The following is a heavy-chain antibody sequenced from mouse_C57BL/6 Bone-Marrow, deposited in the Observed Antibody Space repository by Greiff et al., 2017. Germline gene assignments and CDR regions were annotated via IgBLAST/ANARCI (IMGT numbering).Heavy chain of an antibody. Sequence: EVKLVESGGGLVKPGGSLKLSCAASGFTFSSYAMSWVRQTPEKRLEWVATISDGGSYTYYPDNVKGRFTISRDKAKNNLYLQMSQLKSEDTAMYCCARYQAPPAMDYGGQGTAVTVSS. CDR2: ISDGGSYT. CDR3: ARYQAPPAMDY. J-gene: IGHJ4*01. V-gene: IGHV5-4*03. CDR1: GFTFSSYA. D-gene: IGHD3-2*02.